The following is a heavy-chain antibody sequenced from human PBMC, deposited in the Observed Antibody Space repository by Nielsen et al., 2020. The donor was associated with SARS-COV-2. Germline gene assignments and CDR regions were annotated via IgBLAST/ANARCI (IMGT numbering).Heavy chain of an antibody. V-gene: IGHV3-33*01. J-gene: IGHJ4*02. D-gene: IGHD4-17*01. Sequence: GGSLRLSCAASGFTFSTYGMHWVRQAPGKGLEWVAVIWYDGSKEYYADSVKGRFTISRDNSKNTLYLQMNSLKAEDTAVYYCAREGTTVTPGFDYWGQGTLVTVSS. CDR2: IWYDGSKE. CDR1: GFTFSTYG. CDR3: AREGTTVTPGFDY.